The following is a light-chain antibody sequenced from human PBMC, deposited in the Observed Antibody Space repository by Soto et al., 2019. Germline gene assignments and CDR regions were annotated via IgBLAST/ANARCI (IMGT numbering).Light chain of an antibody. Sequence: EIVLTQSPATLSLSPGERATLSCRASQSVSRYLACYQQKPGQAPRLLIYDASNRATGIPARFSGSGSGTDFTLTISSLEPEDFAVYYWQQRSHWPPWTLGQGTKVEIQ. V-gene: IGKV3-11*01. CDR3: QQRSHWPPWT. CDR2: DAS. J-gene: IGKJ1*01. CDR1: QSVSRY.